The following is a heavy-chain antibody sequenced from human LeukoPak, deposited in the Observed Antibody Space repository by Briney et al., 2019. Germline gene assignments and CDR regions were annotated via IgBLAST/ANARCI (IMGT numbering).Heavy chain of an antibody. D-gene: IGHD3-10*01. V-gene: IGHV3-21*01. CDR1: GFTFSSCS. CDR2: ISSSSSYI. CDR3: ARGGSITMVRGVQADYFDY. J-gene: IGHJ4*02. Sequence: GGSLRLSCAASGFTFSSCSMNWVRQAPGKGLEWVSSISSSSSYISYADSVKGRFTISRDNAKNSLYLQMNSLRAEDTAVYYCARGGSITMVRGVQADYFDYWGQGTLVTVSS.